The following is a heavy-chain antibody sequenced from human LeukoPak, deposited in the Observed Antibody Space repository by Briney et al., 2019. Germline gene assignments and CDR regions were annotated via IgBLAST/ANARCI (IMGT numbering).Heavy chain of an antibody. J-gene: IGHJ4*02. V-gene: IGHV4-39*07. Sequence: SETLSLTCTVSGGSISSSSYYWGWIRQPPGKGLEWIGSIYYSGSTYYNPSLKSRVTISVDTSKNQFSLKLSSVTAADTAVYYCARVSGYYYDSSGYDYWGQGTLVTVSS. CDR2: IYYSGST. CDR1: GGSISSSSYY. D-gene: IGHD3-22*01. CDR3: ARVSGYYYDSSGYDY.